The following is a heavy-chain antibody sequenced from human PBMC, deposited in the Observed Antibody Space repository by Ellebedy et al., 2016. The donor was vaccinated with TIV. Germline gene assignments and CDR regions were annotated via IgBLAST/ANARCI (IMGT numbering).Heavy chain of an antibody. CDR2: ISDSGSGT. J-gene: IGHJ5*02. CDR1: GFTFSSYA. Sequence: PGGSLRLSCAASGFTFSSYAMCWVRQAPGKGLEWISTISDSGSGTFFADSVKGRFTISRDNSKNTLYLQMNSLRADDTAIYYCAKGAYLNWFDPWGQGTLVTVSS. V-gene: IGHV3-23*01. CDR3: AKGAYLNWFDP.